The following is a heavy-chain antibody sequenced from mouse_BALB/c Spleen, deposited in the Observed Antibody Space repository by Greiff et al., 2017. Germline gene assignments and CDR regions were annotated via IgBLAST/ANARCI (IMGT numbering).Heavy chain of an antibody. CDR3: ARGGVYYDYDLDY. Sequence: QVQLKQSGPELVKPGASVRISCKASGYTFTSYYIHWVKQRPGQGLEWIGWIYPGNVNTKYNEKFKGKATLTADKSSSTAYMQLSSLTSEDSAVYFCARGGVYYDYDLDYWGQGTTLTVSS. CDR1: GYTFTSYY. V-gene: IGHV1S56*01. J-gene: IGHJ2*01. D-gene: IGHD2-4*01. CDR2: IYPGNVNT.